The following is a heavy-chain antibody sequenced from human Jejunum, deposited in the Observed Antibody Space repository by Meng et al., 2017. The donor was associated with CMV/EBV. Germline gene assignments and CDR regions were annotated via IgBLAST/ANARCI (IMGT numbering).Heavy chain of an antibody. Sequence: EVQLVESGGGLVQPGGSLRLSCAASEFTISSNWMHWVRQVPGKGLVWVSRINSDGSSTSYADSVKGRFTISRDNAKNTLYLQMNSLRADDTAVYYCASTRTTCCPHWGRGTLVTVSS. V-gene: IGHV3-74*01. CDR2: INSDGSST. CDR3: ASTRTTCCPH. D-gene: IGHD1-14*01. CDR1: EFTISSNW. J-gene: IGHJ4*02.